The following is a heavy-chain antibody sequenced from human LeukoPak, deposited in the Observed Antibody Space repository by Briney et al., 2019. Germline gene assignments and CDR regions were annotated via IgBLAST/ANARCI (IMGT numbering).Heavy chain of an antibody. V-gene: IGHV3-48*03. D-gene: IGHD3-10*02. CDR1: GFTFSSYE. CDR3: ARGTMFPYYFDY. CDR2: ISSSGSTI. J-gene: IGHJ4*02. Sequence: GGSLRLSCAASGFTFSSYEMNWVRQAPGKGLEWVSYISSSGSTIYYADSVKGRFTISRDNAKNSLYLQMNSLRAEDTAVYYCARGTMFPYYFDYWGQGTLVTVSS.